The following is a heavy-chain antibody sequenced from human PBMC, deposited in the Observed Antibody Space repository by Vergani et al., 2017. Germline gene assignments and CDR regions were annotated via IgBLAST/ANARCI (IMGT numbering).Heavy chain of an antibody. CDR2: IKQDGSEK. J-gene: IGHJ4*02. Sequence: EVQLVESGGGLVQPGGSLRLSCAASGFTFSSYWMSWVRQAPGKGLEWVANIKQDGSEKYYVDSVKGRFTISRDNAKNSLYLQMNSLRAEDTAVYYCARDGRAYGDYSFFDYWGQGTLVTVSS. V-gene: IGHV3-7*01. CDR1: GFTFSSYW. CDR3: ARDGRAYGDYSFFDY. D-gene: IGHD4-17*01.